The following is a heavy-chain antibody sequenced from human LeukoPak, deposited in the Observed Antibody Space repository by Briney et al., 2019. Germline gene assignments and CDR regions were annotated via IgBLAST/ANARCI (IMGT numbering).Heavy chain of an antibody. Sequence: GGSLRLSCVASGFPFSSYSMNWVRQAPGRGLEWVSYIRSSGNTLYYADSVQGRFTISRDNARNSLYLQMNSLRAEDTVVYYCARDPNALDYWGQGTLVTVSS. V-gene: IGHV3-48*01. J-gene: IGHJ4*02. D-gene: IGHD2-2*01. CDR1: GFPFSSYS. CDR2: IRSSGNTL. CDR3: ARDPNALDY.